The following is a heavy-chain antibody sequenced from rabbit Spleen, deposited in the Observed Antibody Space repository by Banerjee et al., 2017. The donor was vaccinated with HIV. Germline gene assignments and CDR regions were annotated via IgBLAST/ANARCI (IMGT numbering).Heavy chain of an antibody. Sequence: QEQLVETGGGLVQPGGSLTLSCKASGFDFSSYNMQWVRQPPGKALEWIGWISGGGSTYYASWVNGRFSISRENTQNTVSLQLSSLTAADTATYFCARDASGSGFYTFNLWGPGTLVTVS. CDR3: ARDASGSGFYTFNL. CDR2: ISGGGST. D-gene: IGHD1-1*01. V-gene: IGHV1S47*01. CDR1: GFDFSSYN. J-gene: IGHJ4*01.